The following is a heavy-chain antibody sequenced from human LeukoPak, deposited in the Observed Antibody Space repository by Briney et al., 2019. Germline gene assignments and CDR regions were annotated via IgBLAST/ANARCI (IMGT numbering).Heavy chain of an antibody. CDR1: GFTFSSYA. Sequence: GGSLRLSCAASGFTFSSYAMSWVRQAPGKGLEWVSSISGSGSSTYYADSVKGRFTISRDNSKNTLYLQMNSLRAEDTAVYYCAKCVAVIPFVPPCYYYGMDVWGQRTTVTPSS. D-gene: IGHD6-19*01. CDR3: AKCVAVIPFVPPCYYYGMDV. J-gene: IGHJ6*02. CDR2: ISGSGSST. V-gene: IGHV3-23*01.